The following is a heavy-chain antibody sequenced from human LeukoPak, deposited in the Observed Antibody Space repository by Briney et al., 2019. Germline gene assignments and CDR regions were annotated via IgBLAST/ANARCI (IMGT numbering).Heavy chain of an antibody. CDR1: GGSISSYY. J-gene: IGHJ4*02. CDR2: IYYSGST. V-gene: IGHV4-59*01. D-gene: IGHD3-3*01. CDR3: ARAAHTIFGVVITPYYFDY. Sequence: SETLSLTCTVSGGSISSYYWSWIRQPPGKGLEWIGYIYYSGSTNYNPSLKSRVTISVDTSKNQFSLKLSSVTAADTAVYYCARAAHTIFGVVITPYYFDYWGQGTLVTVSS.